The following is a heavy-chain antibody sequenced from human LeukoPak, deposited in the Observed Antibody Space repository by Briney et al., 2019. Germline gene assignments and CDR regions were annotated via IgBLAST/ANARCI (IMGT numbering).Heavy chain of an antibody. J-gene: IGHJ6*04. D-gene: IGHD3-3*01. CDR2: INPNSGGT. CDR1: GYTFTGYY. V-gene: IGHV1-2*02. Sequence: ASVKVSCKASGYTFTGYYMHWVRQAPGQGLEWMGWINPNSGGTSYAQKFQGRVTMTRDTSISTAYMELSRLRSDDTAVYYCARIRLRFLEWAPGMDVWGKGTTVTVSS. CDR3: ARIRLRFLEWAPGMDV.